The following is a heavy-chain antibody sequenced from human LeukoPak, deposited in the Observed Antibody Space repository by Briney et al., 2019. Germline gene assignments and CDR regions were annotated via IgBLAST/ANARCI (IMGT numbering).Heavy chain of an antibody. D-gene: IGHD3-3*01. J-gene: IGHJ4*02. CDR1: GYTFTSYA. Sequence: ASVKVSCKASGYTFTSYAMNWVRQAPGQGLEWMGWINTNTGNPTYAQGFTGRFVFSLDTSVSTAYLQISSLKAEDTAVNYCARGASDFWSGYYTDFDYWGQGTLVTVSS. V-gene: IGHV7-4-1*02. CDR3: ARGASDFWSGYYTDFDY. CDR2: INTNTGNP.